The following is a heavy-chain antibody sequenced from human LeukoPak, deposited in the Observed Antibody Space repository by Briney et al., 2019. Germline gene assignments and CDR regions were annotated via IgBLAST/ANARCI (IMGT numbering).Heavy chain of an antibody. V-gene: IGHV4-38-2*01. D-gene: IGHD3-10*01. J-gene: IGHJ4*02. CDR2: IYHSGST. CDR3: ARHVSSGSPSYYFDY. CDR1: GYSISSGYY. Sequence: ESSETLSLTCAVSGYSISSGYYWGWIRQPPGQGPEWIGSIYHSGSTYYNPSLKSRVTISVDTSKNQFSLKLSSVTAADTAVYYCARHVSSGSPSYYFDYWGQGTLVTVSS.